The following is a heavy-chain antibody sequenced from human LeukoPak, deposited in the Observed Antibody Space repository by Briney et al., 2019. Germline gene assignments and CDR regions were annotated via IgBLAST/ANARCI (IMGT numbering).Heavy chain of an antibody. Sequence: ASVKVSCKASGYTFTGYYMHWVRQAPGQGLEWMGWINPNSGGTNYAQKFQGRVTMTRDTSISTAYMELSRLRSDDTAVYYCARDYYDSSGYLANWFDPWGQGTLVTVSS. D-gene: IGHD3-22*01. CDR2: INPNSGGT. CDR1: GYTFTGYY. CDR3: ARDYYDSSGYLANWFDP. V-gene: IGHV1-2*02. J-gene: IGHJ5*02.